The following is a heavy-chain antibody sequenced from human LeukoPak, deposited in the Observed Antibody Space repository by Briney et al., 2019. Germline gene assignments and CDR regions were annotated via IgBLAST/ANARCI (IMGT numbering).Heavy chain of an antibody. Sequence: GASVKVSCKASGYSFTRYFIHWVRQAPGQGLEWMGIIIPSDGSTSYAQRFQGRVTMTRDTSTSTVYMELSSLRSEDTAVYYCARGSGSGNYYDAFNIWGQGTRVTVSS. D-gene: IGHD3-10*01. CDR1: GYSFTRYF. CDR3: ARGSGSGNYYDAFNI. V-gene: IGHV1-46*01. J-gene: IGHJ3*02. CDR2: IIPSDGST.